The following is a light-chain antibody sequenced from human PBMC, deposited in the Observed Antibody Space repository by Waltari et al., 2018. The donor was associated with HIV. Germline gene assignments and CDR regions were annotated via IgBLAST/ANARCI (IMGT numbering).Light chain of an antibody. CDR1: SSDVGSSNL. CDR2: EGS. J-gene: IGLJ1*01. CDR3: CSYAGSSLYV. V-gene: IGLV2-23*01. Sequence: QSALTQPASVYRSPGQSNNISCPGTSSDVGSSNLVPCDQQHPGKAPKLMIYEGSKRPSGVSNRFSGSKSGNTASLTISGLQAEDEADYYCCSYAGSSLYVFGTGTKVTVL.